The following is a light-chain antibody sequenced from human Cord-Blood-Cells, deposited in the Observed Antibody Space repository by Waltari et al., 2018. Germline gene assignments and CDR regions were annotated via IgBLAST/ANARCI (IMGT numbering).Light chain of an antibody. J-gene: IGLJ3*02. V-gene: IGLV2-14*01. CDR1: HRALGGYNY. CDR3: SSYTSSSTLV. Sequence: QSALTQPAPVSGAPGQSTHISRPGTHRALGGYNYVLWYQQHPGKAPKLMIYDVSKRPSGVSNRFSGSKSGNTASLTISGLQAEDEADYYCSSYTSSSTLVFGGGTKLTVL. CDR2: DVS.